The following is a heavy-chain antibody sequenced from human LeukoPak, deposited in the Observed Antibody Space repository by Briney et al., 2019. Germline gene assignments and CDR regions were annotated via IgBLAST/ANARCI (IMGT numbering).Heavy chain of an antibody. D-gene: IGHD5-12*01. CDR3: ARDSKPNSGYDFMDV. J-gene: IGHJ6*04. Sequence: ASVKVSCKASGYTFTDYYMHWVRQAPGQGLEWMGWINPNSGDTYYAPKFQGRVTMTRDTSISTAYMELSRLRSDDTAVYYCARDSKPNSGYDFMDVWGKGTTVTVSS. CDR1: GYTFTDYY. V-gene: IGHV1-2*02. CDR2: INPNSGDT.